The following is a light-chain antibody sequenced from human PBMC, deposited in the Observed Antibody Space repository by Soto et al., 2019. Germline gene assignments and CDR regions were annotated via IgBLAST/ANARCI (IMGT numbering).Light chain of an antibody. CDR1: SSDVGGYNR. J-gene: IGLJ1*01. V-gene: IGLV2-14*01. Sequence: QSVLTQPASVSGSPGQSITISCTGTSSDVGGYNRVSWYQQHPGKAPKLMIYDVTIRPSGVGNRFSGSKSGNTASLTISGRQAEDEDAYYCSSYTTSSTLEGVFGTGTKLTVL. CDR3: SSYTTSSTLEGV. CDR2: DVT.